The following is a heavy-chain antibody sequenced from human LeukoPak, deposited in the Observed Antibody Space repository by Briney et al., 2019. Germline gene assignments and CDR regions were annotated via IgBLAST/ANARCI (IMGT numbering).Heavy chain of an antibody. CDR1: GFTFSSYS. CDR2: ISSSSSYI. J-gene: IGHJ6*04. Sequence: PGGSLRLSCADSGFTFSSYSMNWVRQAPGKGLEWVSSISSSSSYIYYADSVKGRFTISRDNAKNSLYLQMNSLRAEDTAVYYCARRRGRSQGPYGMDVWGKGTTVTVSS. V-gene: IGHV3-21*01. CDR3: ARRRGRSQGPYGMDV.